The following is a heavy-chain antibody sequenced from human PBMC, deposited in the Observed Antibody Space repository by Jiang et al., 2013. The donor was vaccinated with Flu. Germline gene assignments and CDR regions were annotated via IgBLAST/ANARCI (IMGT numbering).Heavy chain of an antibody. CDR3: ARRAEVTYDYVWGSYRYSYFDY. D-gene: IGHD3-16*02. CDR2: IYYSGST. V-gene: IGHV4-39*01. CDR1: GGSISSSSYY. J-gene: IGHJ4*02. Sequence: LLKPSETLSLTCTVSGGSISSSSYYWGWIRQPPGKGLEWIGSIYYSGSTYYNPSLKSRVTISVDTSKNQFSLKLSSVTAADTAVYYCARRAEVTYDYVWGSYRYSYFDYWGQGTLVTVSS.